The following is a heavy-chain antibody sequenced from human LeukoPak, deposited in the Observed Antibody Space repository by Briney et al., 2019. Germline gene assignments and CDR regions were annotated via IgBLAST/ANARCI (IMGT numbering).Heavy chain of an antibody. CDR1: GDSVSSTNYY. V-gene: IGHV4-39*07. J-gene: IGHJ6*02. Sequence: PSETLTLTCSVSGDSVSSTNYYWGWIRQPPGKGLEWIGSIYYSGSSYYNPSLKSRVTLSVDTSRNQFSLKLSSVTAADTAVYYCVVTMVRGRYYYGMDVWGQGTTVTVSS. CDR2: IYYSGSS. D-gene: IGHD3-10*01. CDR3: VVTMVRGRYYYGMDV.